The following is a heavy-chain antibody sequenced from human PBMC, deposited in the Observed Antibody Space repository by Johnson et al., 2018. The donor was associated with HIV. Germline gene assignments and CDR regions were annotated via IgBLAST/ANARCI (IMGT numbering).Heavy chain of an antibody. CDR3: ASEAKHHVGANRVSSFDI. CDR2: INWNGGST. D-gene: IGHD1-26*01. V-gene: IGHV3-20*04. CDR1: GFTFDDYG. Sequence: VQLVESGGVVVRPGGSLRLSCAASGFTFDDYGMSWVRQTPGKGLEWVAGINWNGGSTGYADSVKGRFTISRDNAKKSLCLQMNTLRAEDTALYYCASEAKHHVGANRVSSFDIWGQGTMVTVSA. J-gene: IGHJ3*02.